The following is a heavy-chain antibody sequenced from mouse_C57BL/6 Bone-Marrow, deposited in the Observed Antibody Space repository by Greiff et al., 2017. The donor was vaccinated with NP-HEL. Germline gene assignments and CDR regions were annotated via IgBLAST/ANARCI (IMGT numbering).Heavy chain of an antibody. V-gene: IGHV1-63*01. CDR1: GYTFTNYW. D-gene: IGHD3-1*01. J-gene: IGHJ4*01. CDR3: ARGLRAMDY. CDR2: IYPGGGYT. Sequence: VKLVESGAELVRPGTSVKMSCTASGYTFTNYWIGWAKQRPGHGLEWIGDIYPGGGYTNYTEKFKGKATLTADKSSSTAYMQLSSLTSEDSATYYCARGLRAMDYWGQGTSVTVSS.